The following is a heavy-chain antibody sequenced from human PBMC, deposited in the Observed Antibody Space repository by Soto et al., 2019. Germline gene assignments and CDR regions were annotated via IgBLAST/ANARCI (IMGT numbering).Heavy chain of an antibody. CDR2: IYYSGST. CDR3: ASSTSEFFGGAFDI. V-gene: IGHV4-59*01. D-gene: IGHD2-2*01. Sequence: SETLSLTCTVSGGSIRSYYWSWIRQPPGKGLEWIGYIYYSGSTNYNPSLKSRVTISVDTSKNQFSLKLSSVTAADTAVYYCASSTSEFFGGAFDIWGQGTMVTVSS. CDR1: GGSIRSYY. J-gene: IGHJ3*02.